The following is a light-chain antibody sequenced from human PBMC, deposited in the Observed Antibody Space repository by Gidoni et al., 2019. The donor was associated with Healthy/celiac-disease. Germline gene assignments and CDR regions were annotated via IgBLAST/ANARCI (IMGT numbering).Light chain of an antibody. CDR3: QQSYSNPRT. J-gene: IGKJ2*01. Sequence: IQLTQPPSSLSASVGDRVTITCRASQSISSYLDWYQQKPGKAPKLLIYAASSLQSGVPSRFSGSGSGTDFTLTISSLQPEDFATYYCQQSYSNPRTFGQGTKLEIK. V-gene: IGKV1-39*01. CDR1: QSISSY. CDR2: AAS.